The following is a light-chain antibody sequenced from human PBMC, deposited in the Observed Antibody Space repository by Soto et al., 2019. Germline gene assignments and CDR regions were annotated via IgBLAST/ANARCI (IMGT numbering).Light chain of an antibody. CDR2: DAS. Sequence: EIVLTQSPATLSLSPGERATLSCRASQSVSSYLAWYQQKPGQAPRLLIYDASNGATGIPARFSGSGSGTDFTLTISSLEPEDFAVYYCQQRSNWPLYTFGQGTKLEIK. J-gene: IGKJ2*01. CDR1: QSVSSY. CDR3: QQRSNWPLYT. V-gene: IGKV3-11*01.